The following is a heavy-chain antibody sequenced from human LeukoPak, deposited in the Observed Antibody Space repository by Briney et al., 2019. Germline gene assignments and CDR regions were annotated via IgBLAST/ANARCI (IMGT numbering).Heavy chain of an antibody. Sequence: SETLSLTCTVSGGSISSGSYYWGWIRQPPGKGLEWIGSIYYSGSTYYNPSLKGRVTISVDTSKNQFSLKLSSVTAADTAVYYCARRGGYSSSRPRYFDYWGQGTLVTVSS. CDR3: ARRGGYSSSRPRYFDY. V-gene: IGHV4-39*01. J-gene: IGHJ4*02. D-gene: IGHD6-13*01. CDR1: GGSISSGSYY. CDR2: IYYSGST.